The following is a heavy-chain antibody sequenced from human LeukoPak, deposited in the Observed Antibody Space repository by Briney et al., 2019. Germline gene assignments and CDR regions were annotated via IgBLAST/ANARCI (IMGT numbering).Heavy chain of an antibody. CDR1: GGSISSYY. CDR2: IYYSGRT. J-gene: IGHJ4*02. CDR3: ARDTRSGYLDY. D-gene: IGHD3-22*01. Sequence: SXTLSLTCTVSGGSISSYYWSWVRQPPGKGMEWIGYIYYSGRTNYNPSLKSLVTISVDTSKNQFSLKLSSVTAADTAVYYCARDTRSGYLDYWGQGTLVTVSS. V-gene: IGHV4-59*01.